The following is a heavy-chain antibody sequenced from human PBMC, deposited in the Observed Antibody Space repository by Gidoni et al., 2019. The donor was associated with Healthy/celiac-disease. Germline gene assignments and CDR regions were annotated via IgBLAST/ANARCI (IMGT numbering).Heavy chain of an antibody. Sequence: QVQLVESGGGVVQPGRSLRLSCAASVFTFRRYAMHWVRQAPGKGLEWVAVISYDGSNKYYADSVKGRFTISRDNSKNTLYLQMNSLRVEDTAVYHCARDGAYYYGSGSYIYYYYMDVWGKGTTVTVSS. CDR2: ISYDGSNK. CDR3: ARDGAYYYGSGSYIYYYYMDV. D-gene: IGHD3-10*01. V-gene: IGHV3-30-3*01. J-gene: IGHJ6*03. CDR1: VFTFRRYA.